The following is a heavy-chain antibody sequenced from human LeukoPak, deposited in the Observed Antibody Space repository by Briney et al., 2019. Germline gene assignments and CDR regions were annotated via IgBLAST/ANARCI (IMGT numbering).Heavy chain of an antibody. D-gene: IGHD3-3*01. J-gene: IGHJ4*02. CDR3: ARLREIPVFGVVTKSTSYFDY. Sequence: GSLRLSCAASGFTFSSYAMSWVRQAPGKGLELVANIKQDRSEKYYVDSVKGRFTISRDNAKNSLYLQMNSLRAEDTAVYYCARLREIPVFGVVTKSTSYFDYWGQGTLVTVSS. CDR2: IKQDRSEK. V-gene: IGHV3-7*01. CDR1: GFTFSSYA.